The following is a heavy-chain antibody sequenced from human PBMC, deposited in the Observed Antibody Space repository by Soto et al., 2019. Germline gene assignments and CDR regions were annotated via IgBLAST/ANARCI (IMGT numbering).Heavy chain of an antibody. J-gene: IGHJ6*02. D-gene: IGHD2-15*01. CDR2: INAGNGNT. CDR1: GYTFTSYA. Sequence: ASVKVSCKASGYTFTSYAMHWVRQAPGQRLEWMGWINAGNGNTKYSQKFQGRVTITRDTSASTAYMELSSLRSEDTAVYYCAKGYCSGGSCNGKYYYYYYCMDVWGQGTTVTVSS. V-gene: IGHV1-3*01. CDR3: AKGYCSGGSCNGKYYYYYYCMDV.